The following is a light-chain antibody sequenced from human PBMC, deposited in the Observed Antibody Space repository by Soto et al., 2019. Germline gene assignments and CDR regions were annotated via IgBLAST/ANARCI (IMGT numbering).Light chain of an antibody. CDR2: RNN. J-gene: IGLJ2*01. Sequence: QSVLTQPPSASGTPGQRVTISCSGSSSNIGSNYVYWYQHLLGTAPKLLIHRNNQRPSGVPDRFSGSKSGASASLAISGLRSEDEADYYCAAWDDSLSGPVFGGGTKLTVL. CDR1: SSNIGSNY. V-gene: IGLV1-47*01. CDR3: AAWDDSLSGPV.